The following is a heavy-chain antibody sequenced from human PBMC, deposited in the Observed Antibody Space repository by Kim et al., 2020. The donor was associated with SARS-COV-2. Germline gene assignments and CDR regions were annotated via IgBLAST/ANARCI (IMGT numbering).Heavy chain of an antibody. CDR3: TRGGPVYYDFWSGYHIEYNWFDP. CDR1: GFTFGDYA. V-gene: IGHV3-49*03. CDR2: IRSKAYGGTT. D-gene: IGHD3-3*01. Sequence: GGSLRLSCTASGFTFGDYAMSWFRQAPGKGLEWVGFIRSKAYGGTTEYAASVKGRFTISRDDSKSIAYLQMNSLKTEDTAVYYCTRGGPVYYDFWSGYHIEYNWFDPWGQGTLVTVSS. J-gene: IGHJ5*02.